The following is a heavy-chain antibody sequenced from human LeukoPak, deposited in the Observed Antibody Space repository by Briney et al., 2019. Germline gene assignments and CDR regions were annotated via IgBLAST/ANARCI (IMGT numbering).Heavy chain of an antibody. CDR1: GFTFSSYN. CDR2: ITSSSSYI. V-gene: IGHV3-21*01. CDR3: ARDRRDVLRYFDWLSYFDY. J-gene: IGHJ4*02. D-gene: IGHD3-9*01. Sequence: GGSLRLSCAASGFTFSSYNMNWVRQAPGKGLEWVSSITSSSSYIYYADSVKGRFTISRDNAKNSLYLQMNSLRAEDTAVYYCARDRRDVLRYFDWLSYFDYWGQGTLVTVSS.